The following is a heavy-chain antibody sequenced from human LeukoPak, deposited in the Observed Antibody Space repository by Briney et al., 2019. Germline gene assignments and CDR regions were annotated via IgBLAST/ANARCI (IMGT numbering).Heavy chain of an antibody. CDR3: ARPDGIAVASFDY. Sequence: PSETLSLTCTVSGGSINSSSYYWGWLRQPPGKGLEWIGSIFYSVTTHSDPSLQSRVTISVDPSKNQFSLRLDSMTAADTAVYYCARPDGIAVASFDYWGQGTLVTVSS. J-gene: IGHJ4*02. D-gene: IGHD6-19*01. V-gene: IGHV4-39*01. CDR2: IFYSVTT. CDR1: GGSINSSSYY.